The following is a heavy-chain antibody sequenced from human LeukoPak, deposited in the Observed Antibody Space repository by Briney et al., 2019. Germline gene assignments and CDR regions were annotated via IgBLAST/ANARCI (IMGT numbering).Heavy chain of an antibody. CDR2: INSDGSST. J-gene: IGHJ4*02. CDR3: ARDSSSSLVMGVFDY. V-gene: IGHV3-74*01. D-gene: IGHD6-13*01. Sequence: GGSLRLSCAASGFTFSSYWMHWVRQAPGKGLVWVSRINSDGSSTSYADSVKGRSTISRDNAKNTLYLQMNSLRAEDTAVYYCARDSSSSLVMGVFDYWGQGTLVTVSS. CDR1: GFTFSSYW.